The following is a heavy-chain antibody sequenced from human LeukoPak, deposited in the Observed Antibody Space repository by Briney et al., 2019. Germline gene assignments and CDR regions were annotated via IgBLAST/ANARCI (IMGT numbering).Heavy chain of an antibody. D-gene: IGHD5/OR15-5a*01. CDR2: INHSGGT. Sequence: SETLSLTCAVYGGSFSGYYWSWIRQPPGKGLEWIGEINHSGGTNYNPSLKSRVTISVDTSKNQFSLKLSSVTAADTAVYYCARVGSTSFYFDYWGQGTLVTVSS. J-gene: IGHJ4*02. V-gene: IGHV4-34*01. CDR1: GGSFSGYY. CDR3: ARVGSTSFYFDY.